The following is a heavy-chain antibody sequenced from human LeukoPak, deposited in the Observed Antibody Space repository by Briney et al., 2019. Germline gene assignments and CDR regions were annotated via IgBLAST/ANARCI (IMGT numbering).Heavy chain of an antibody. CDR1: GYTFTSYG. D-gene: IGHD2-15*01. CDR2: ISAYNGNT. CDR3: ARVGVVVPAAIDIVVVVAANGLFDY. J-gene: IGHJ4*02. Sequence: GASVKVSCKASGYTFTSYGISWVRQAPGQGLEWMGWISAYNGNTNYAQKLQGRVTMTTDTSTSTAYMELRSLRSDDTAVYYYARVGVVVPAAIDIVVVVAANGLFDYWGQGTLVTVSS. V-gene: IGHV1-18*01.